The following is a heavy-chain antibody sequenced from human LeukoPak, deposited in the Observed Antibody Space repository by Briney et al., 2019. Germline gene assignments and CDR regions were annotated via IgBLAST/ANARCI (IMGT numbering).Heavy chain of an antibody. Sequence: PSETLSLTCTVSGGSISSYYWSWIRQPPGKGLEWIGYIYYSGSTNYNPSLKSRVTISVDTSKNQFSLKLSSVTAADTAVYYCARASGYSYGSDWFDPWGQGTLVTVSS. V-gene: IGHV4-59*01. CDR2: IYYSGST. J-gene: IGHJ5*02. D-gene: IGHD5-18*01. CDR1: GGSISSYY. CDR3: ARASGYSYGSDWFDP.